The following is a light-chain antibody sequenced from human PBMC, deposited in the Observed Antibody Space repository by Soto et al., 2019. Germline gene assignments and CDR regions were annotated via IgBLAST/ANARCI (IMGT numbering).Light chain of an antibody. CDR3: LQDYNYPPT. CDR1: QGIRND. Sequence: AIQMTQGPSSLCASVGDRVTLTCRASQGIRNDVGWYQQKPGKAPKLLIYAASSLQRWVPSMFSGGGSGTDFTLTISSLQPEDFATYYCLQDYNYPPTFGQGTKVEI. V-gene: IGKV1-6*01. CDR2: AAS. J-gene: IGKJ1*01.